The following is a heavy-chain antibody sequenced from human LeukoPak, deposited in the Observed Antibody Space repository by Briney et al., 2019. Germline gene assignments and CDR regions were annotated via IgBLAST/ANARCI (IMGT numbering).Heavy chain of an antibody. CDR1: GGTFSSYA. CDR2: IIPIFGTA. CDR3: ARGSDPDIVATTPGIGY. Sequence: SVKVSCKASGGTFSSYAISWVRQAPGQGLEWMGGIIPIFGTANYAQKLQGRVTITADESTSTAYMELSSLRSEDTAVYYCARGSDPDIVATTPGIGYWGQGTLVTVSS. D-gene: IGHD5-12*01. V-gene: IGHV1-69*13. J-gene: IGHJ4*02.